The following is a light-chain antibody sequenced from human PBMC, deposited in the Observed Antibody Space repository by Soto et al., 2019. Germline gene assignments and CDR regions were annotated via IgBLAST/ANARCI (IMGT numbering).Light chain of an antibody. V-gene: IGKV1-12*01. CDR3: QQADSFPFT. Sequence: DIQMTQSPSSVSASVGDRVTITCRASQDINRWLAWYQQKPGKAPTLLIYAASTLHSGVPSRFSGSGSGTAFSLTISSLQPEDFATYHCQQADSFPFTFGQGTKLEIK. CDR2: AAS. CDR1: QDINRW. J-gene: IGKJ2*01.